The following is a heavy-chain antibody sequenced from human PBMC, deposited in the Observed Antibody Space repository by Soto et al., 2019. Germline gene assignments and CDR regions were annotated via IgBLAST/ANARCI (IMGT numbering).Heavy chain of an antibody. CDR2: ISYDGSNK. CDR3: SGDSSGWHLDY. D-gene: IGHD6-19*01. Sequence: QVQLVESGGGVVQPGRSLRLSCAASGFTFSSYGMHWVRQAPGKGLEWVAVISYDGSNKCYADSVKGRFTISRDNSKNTLYLQMNSLRAEDTAVYYCSGDSSGWHLDYWGQGTLVTVSS. CDR1: GFTFSSYG. V-gene: IGHV3-30*03. J-gene: IGHJ4*02.